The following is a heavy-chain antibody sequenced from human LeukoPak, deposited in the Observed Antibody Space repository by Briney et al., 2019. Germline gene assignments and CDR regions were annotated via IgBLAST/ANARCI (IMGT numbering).Heavy chain of an antibody. J-gene: IGHJ5*02. Sequence: SETLSLTCTVSGYSISSGYYWGWIRQPPGKGLEWIGSIYHSGSTYYNPSLKSRVTISVDTSKNQFSLKLSSVTAADTAVYYCARDIPLLAAEGFDPWGQGTLVTVSS. V-gene: IGHV4-38-2*02. CDR1: GYSISSGYY. CDR3: ARDIPLLAAEGFDP. CDR2: IYHSGST. D-gene: IGHD6-13*01.